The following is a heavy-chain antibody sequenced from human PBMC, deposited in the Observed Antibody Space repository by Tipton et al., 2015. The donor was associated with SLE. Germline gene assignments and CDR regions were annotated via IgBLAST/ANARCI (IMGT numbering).Heavy chain of an antibody. D-gene: IGHD4-17*01. CDR3: ATSGGANDYGDSGKEYFQN. CDR1: GFTFSKHW. Sequence: SLRLSCEASGFTFSKHWMHWVRQAPGEGLVWVSRIHSDGSTTNYADSVKGRFTISRDNAKNTLYLQMNSLRAEDTAVYYCATSGGANDYGDSGKEYFQNWGPGTLVTVSS. V-gene: IGHV3-74*01. CDR2: IHSDGSTT. J-gene: IGHJ1*01.